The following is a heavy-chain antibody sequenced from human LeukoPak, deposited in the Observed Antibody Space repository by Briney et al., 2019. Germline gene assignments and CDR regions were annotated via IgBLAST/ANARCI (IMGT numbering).Heavy chain of an antibody. V-gene: IGHV4-59*01. Sequence: SETLSPTCTVSGGSISSYYWSWIRQPPGKGLEWIGYIYYSGSTNYNPSLKSRVTISVDTSKNQFSLKLSSVTAADTAVYYCARSPPPYYDSSGYPIHWGQGTLVTVSS. CDR1: GGSISSYY. D-gene: IGHD3-22*01. J-gene: IGHJ4*02. CDR3: ARSPPPYYDSSGYPIH. CDR2: IYYSGST.